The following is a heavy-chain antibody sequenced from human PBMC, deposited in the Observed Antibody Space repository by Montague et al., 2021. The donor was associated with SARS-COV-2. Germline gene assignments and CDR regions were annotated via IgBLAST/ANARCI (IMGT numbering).Heavy chain of an antibody. CDR3: VRVPYRLLCVPRFDCMDV. V-gene: IGHV4-34*01. D-gene: IGHD2-2*01. CDR1: GGSLSGYY. CDR2: ISHSGTT. Sequence: SETLSLTCAVYGGSLSGYYWSWIRQPPGEGLEWIAEISHSGTTSYNPSLKSRVTISVDTSKNQFSLKLSSATAADTAVYYCVRVPYRLLCVPRFDCMDVWGQGTPVTVSS. J-gene: IGHJ6*02.